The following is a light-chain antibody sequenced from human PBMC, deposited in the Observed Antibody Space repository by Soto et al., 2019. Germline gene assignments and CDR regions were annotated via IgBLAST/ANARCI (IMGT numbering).Light chain of an antibody. CDR1: QSVSSSY. CDR2: GAS. CDR3: QRYGSSLWT. V-gene: IGKV3-20*01. J-gene: IGKJ1*01. Sequence: EIVLTQSPGTLSLSPGERATLSCRASQSVSSSYLAWYQQKPGQAPRLLIYGASSVATGIPDRFSGRGSGTDFTLTISGLEAEDFAVYYCQRYGSSLWTFGQGTKVEIK.